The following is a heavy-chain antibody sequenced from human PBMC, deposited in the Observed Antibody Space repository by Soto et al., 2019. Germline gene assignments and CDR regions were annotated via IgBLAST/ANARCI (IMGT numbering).Heavy chain of an antibody. CDR2: ISSSSSYI. D-gene: IGHD3-16*02. J-gene: IGHJ4*02. CDR1: GFTFSSHS. V-gene: IGHV3-21*01. Sequence: PGGSLRLSXAASGFTFSSHSMNWVRQAPGKGLEWVSSISSSSSYIYYADSVKGRFTISRDNAKNSLYLQMNSLRAEDTAVYYCARDRHYDYVWGCYRHNPDFDYWGQGTLVTVSS. CDR3: ARDRHYDYVWGCYRHNPDFDY.